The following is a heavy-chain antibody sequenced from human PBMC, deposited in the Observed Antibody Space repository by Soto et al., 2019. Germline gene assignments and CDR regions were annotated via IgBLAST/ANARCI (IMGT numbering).Heavy chain of an antibody. CDR2: INHSGST. J-gene: IGHJ6*02. D-gene: IGHD6-25*01. CDR3: ARAGGHGNGMDV. V-gene: IGHV4-34*01. CDR1: GWSFSGYY. Sequence: SETLSLTCAVYGWSFSGYYWSWIRQPPGKGLEWIGEINHSGSTNYNPSLKSRVTISVDTSKNQFSLKLSSVTAADTAVYYCARAGGHGNGMDVWGQGTTVTVSS.